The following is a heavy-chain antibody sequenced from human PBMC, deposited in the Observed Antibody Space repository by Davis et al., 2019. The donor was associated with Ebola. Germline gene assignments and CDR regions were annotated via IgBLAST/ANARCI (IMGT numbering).Heavy chain of an antibody. CDR1: GFTFTTHW. V-gene: IGHV5-51*03. Sequence: PGRSLKISCETSGFTFTTHWIAWVRQMPGKGLEWMGMIFPGDSDTRYSPPLRGQVTISADKSNNVAYLQWNSLKASDTAMYYCATLVHNSGGSWGQGTLVTVSP. D-gene: IGHD2-15*01. CDR3: ATLVHNSGGS. CDR2: IFPGDSDT. J-gene: IGHJ4*02.